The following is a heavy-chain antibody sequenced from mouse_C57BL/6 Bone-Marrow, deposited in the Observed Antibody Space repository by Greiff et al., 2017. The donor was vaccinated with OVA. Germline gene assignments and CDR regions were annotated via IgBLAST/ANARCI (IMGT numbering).Heavy chain of an antibody. D-gene: IGHD1-1*01. J-gene: IGHJ2*01. V-gene: IGHV1-4*01. CDR2: INPSSGYT. Sequence: VKLMESGAELARPGASVKMSCKASGYTFTSYTMHWVKQRPGKGLEWIGYINPSSGYTKYNQKFKDKATLTADKSSSTAYMQLSSLTSEDSAVCYCARGAAVEGDYWGQGTTLTVSS. CDR3: ARGAAVEGDY. CDR1: GYTFTSYT.